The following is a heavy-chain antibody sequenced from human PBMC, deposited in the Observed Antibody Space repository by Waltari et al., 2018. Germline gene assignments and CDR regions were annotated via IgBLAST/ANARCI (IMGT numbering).Heavy chain of an antibody. D-gene: IGHD3-16*01. CDR2: IATSDRSI. J-gene: IGHJ6*03. CDR3: ARVGGYYYYYMDV. Sequence: EVQLVESGGGLEQPGGSLMLSGVGSGCNCGGEEMLWVRQAPGKGLEWVSYIATSDRSIYYADSVRGRFTISRDNAKNSLYLHMNSLRAEDTAVYYCARVGGYYYYYMDVWGKGTTVTVSS. V-gene: IGHV3-48*03. CDR1: GCNCGGEE.